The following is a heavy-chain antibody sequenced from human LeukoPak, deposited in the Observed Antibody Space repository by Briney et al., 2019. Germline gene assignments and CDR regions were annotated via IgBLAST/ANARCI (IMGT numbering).Heavy chain of an antibody. D-gene: IGHD6-19*01. Sequence: SVKVSCKASGGTFSSYAISWVRQAPGQGLEWMGGIIPIFGTANYAQKFQGRVTITADESTSTAYMELSSLRSEDTAVYYCAAHYSSGWYYSGYYFDYWGQGTLVTVSS. CDR2: IIPIFGTA. CDR1: GGTFSSYA. V-gene: IGHV1-69*13. CDR3: AAHYSSGWYYSGYYFDY. J-gene: IGHJ4*02.